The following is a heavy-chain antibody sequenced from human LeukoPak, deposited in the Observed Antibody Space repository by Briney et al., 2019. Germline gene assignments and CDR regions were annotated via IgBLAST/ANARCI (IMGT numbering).Heavy chain of an antibody. CDR1: GFTFSNAW. CDR3: AADKRYAFDY. V-gene: IGHV3-48*02. J-gene: IGHJ4*02. CDR2: IRTTAEGAKYA. Sequence: GGSLRLSCAASGFTFSNAWMSWVRQAPGKGLEWISNIRTTAEGAKYAYYADSVKGRVTISRDDGKNTLYLHMNSLRDDDTAFYYCAADKRYAFDYWGQGILVTVSS. D-gene: IGHD3-9*01.